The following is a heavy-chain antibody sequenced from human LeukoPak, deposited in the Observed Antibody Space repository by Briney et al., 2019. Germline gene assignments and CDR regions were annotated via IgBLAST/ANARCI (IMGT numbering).Heavy chain of an antibody. J-gene: IGHJ4*02. CDR2: IYESGST. Sequence: SKTLSLTCTVSGYSISSGYYWGWIRQPPGKGLEWIGSIYESGSTYYNPSLKSRVTISVDTSKNQFSLKLSSVTAADTAVYYCARRSRYYGSGSYLDYWGQGTLVTVSS. CDR3: ARRSRYYGSGSYLDY. V-gene: IGHV4-38-2*02. D-gene: IGHD3-10*01. CDR1: GYSISSGYY.